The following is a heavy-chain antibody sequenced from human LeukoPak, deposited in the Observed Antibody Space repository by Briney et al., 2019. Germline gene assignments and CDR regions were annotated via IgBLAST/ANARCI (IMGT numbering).Heavy chain of an antibody. CDR3: ARDKLDYFDSSGDFDQ. J-gene: IGHJ4*02. CDR1: GFTFSSYG. CDR2: INSDGNNT. V-gene: IGHV3-74*01. Sequence: PGGSLRLSCAASGFTFSSYGMHWVRQAPGKGLVWVSRINSDGNNTTYADSVKGRFTISRDNAKNTLFLQMNSLRAEDTAVYYCARDKLDYFDSSGDFDQWGQGTLVTVSS. D-gene: IGHD3-22*01.